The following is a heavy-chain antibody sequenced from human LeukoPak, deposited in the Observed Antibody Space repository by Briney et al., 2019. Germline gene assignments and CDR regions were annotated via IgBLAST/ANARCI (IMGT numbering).Heavy chain of an antibody. CDR1: GGSISSYY. V-gene: IGHV4-59*01. CDR3: AREGGRQGYSSGWYEAFDI. J-gene: IGHJ3*02. Sequence: SETLSLTCTVSGGSISSYYWSWIRQPPGKGLEWIGYIYYSGSTNYNPSLKSGVTISVDTSKNQFSLKLSSVTAADTAVYYCAREGGRQGYSSGWYEAFDIWGQGTMVTVSS. CDR2: IYYSGST. D-gene: IGHD6-19*01.